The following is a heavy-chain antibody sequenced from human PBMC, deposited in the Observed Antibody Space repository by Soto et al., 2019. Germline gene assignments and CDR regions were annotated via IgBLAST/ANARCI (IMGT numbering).Heavy chain of an antibody. CDR1: GFTFSSYG. Sequence: PGGSLRLSCAASGFTFSSYGMHWVRQAPGKGLEWVTIISYDGSTKYYADSVKGRFTISRDNSKNTLYLQMNSLKTEDTAVYYCAKGETVSVSLTGSWGQGTLVTGSS. CDR2: ISYDGSTK. V-gene: IGHV3-30*18. D-gene: IGHD3-9*01. J-gene: IGHJ5*02. CDR3: AKGETVSVSLTGS.